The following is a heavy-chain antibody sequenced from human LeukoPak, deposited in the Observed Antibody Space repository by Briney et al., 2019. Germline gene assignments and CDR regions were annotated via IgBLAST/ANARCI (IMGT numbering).Heavy chain of an antibody. CDR1: GYTINSYA. CDR3: AIWYCSGGRCYSNARTFDY. CDR2: INTNTGNP. Sequence: GASVKVSCKASGYTINSYAMNWVRQAPGQGLEWMGWINTNTGNPTYAQGLTGRFVFSLDTSVSTAYLQISSLKAEDTAVYYCAIWYCSGGRCYSNARTFDYWGQGTRVTVSS. V-gene: IGHV7-4-1*02. J-gene: IGHJ4*02. D-gene: IGHD2-15*01.